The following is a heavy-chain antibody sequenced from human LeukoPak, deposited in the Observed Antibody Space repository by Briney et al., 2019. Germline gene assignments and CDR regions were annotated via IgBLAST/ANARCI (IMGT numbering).Heavy chain of an antibody. CDR3: ARDSSGYDLYNWFDP. D-gene: IGHD1-1*01. CDR1: GYTFTGYY. J-gene: IGHJ5*02. Sequence: ASVKVSCKASGYTFTGYYMHWVRQAPGQGLEWMGWINPNSGGTNYAQKFQGRVTMTRDTSTSTVYMELSSLRSEDTAVYYCARDSSGYDLYNWFDPWGQGTLVTVSS. CDR2: INPNSGGT. V-gene: IGHV1-2*02.